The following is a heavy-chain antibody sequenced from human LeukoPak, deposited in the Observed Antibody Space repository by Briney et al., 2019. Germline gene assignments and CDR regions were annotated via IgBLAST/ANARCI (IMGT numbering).Heavy chain of an antibody. CDR1: GASFESHY. J-gene: IGHJ4*02. CDR2: YFDTGST. CDR3: VRTGWELLTT. V-gene: IGHV4-59*11. Sequence: SETLSLTCNVSGASFESHYWTWIRQTPDKRLEWIGYYFDTGSTDFNPSLKSRVALSVDRSKNQFFLRLKSVTAADTAVYYCVRTGWELLTTWGPGTLVTVSS. D-gene: IGHD4-23*01.